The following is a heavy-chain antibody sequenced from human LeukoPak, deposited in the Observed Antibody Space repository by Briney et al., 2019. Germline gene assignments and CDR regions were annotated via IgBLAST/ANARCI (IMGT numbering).Heavy chain of an antibody. CDR3: ARDNLSFRGSSGWYEIFY. CDR1: GFTFSSYG. CDR2: IWYDGSNK. D-gene: IGHD6-19*01. V-gene: IGHV3-33*01. J-gene: IGHJ4*02. Sequence: GRSLRLSCAASGFTFSSYGMHWVRQAPGKGLEWVAVIWYDGSNKYYADSVKGRFTISRDNSKNTLYLQMHSLRAEDTAVYYCARDNLSFRGSSGWYEIFYWGQGTLVTVSS.